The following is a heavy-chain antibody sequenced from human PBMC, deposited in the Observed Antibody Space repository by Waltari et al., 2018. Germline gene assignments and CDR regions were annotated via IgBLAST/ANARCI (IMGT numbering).Heavy chain of an antibody. J-gene: IGHJ4*02. CDR3: AKDRGRGSYSKYYFDY. CDR2: ISGSGGST. Sequence: EVQLLESGGGLVQPGGSLRLSCAASGFTFSSYAMSWVRQAPGKGLEWVSAISGSGGSTDYADSVKGRFTISRDNSKNTLYLQMNSLRAEDTAVYYCAKDRGRGSYSKYYFDYWGQGTLVTVSS. D-gene: IGHD1-26*01. CDR1: GFTFSSYA. V-gene: IGHV3-23*01.